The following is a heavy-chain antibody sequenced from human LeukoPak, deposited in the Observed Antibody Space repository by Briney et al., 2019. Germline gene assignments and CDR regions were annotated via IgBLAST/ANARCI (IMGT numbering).Heavy chain of an antibody. Sequence: GGSLRLSCAASGFTFSIYGMHWVRQAPGKGLEWVALIWFDGTKKYYADSVKGRFTISRGNSKNTLYLQMNSLRAEDTAVYYCAREEATTVRGVSDYWGQGTLVTVSS. CDR3: AREEATTVRGVSDY. CDR1: GFTFSIYG. CDR2: IWFDGTKK. D-gene: IGHD3-10*01. J-gene: IGHJ4*02. V-gene: IGHV3-33*01.